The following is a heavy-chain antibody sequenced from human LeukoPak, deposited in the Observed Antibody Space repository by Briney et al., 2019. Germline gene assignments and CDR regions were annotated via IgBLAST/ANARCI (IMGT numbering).Heavy chain of an antibody. CDR2: ISYDGSNK. J-gene: IGHJ4*02. CDR3: AKLLYDSSGGNFDY. CDR1: GFTFSSYG. V-gene: IGHV3-30*18. D-gene: IGHD3-22*01. Sequence: GGSLRLSCAASGFTFSSYGMDWVRQAPGKGLEWVAVISYDGSNKYYADSVKGRFTISRDNSKNTLYLQMNSLRAEDTAVYYCAKLLYDSSGGNFDYWGQGTLVTVSS.